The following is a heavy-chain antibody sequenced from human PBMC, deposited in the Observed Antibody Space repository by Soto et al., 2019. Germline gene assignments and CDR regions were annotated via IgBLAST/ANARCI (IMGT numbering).Heavy chain of an antibody. CDR2: IYYSGST. V-gene: IGHV4-30-4*01. J-gene: IGHJ4*02. CDR3: ARAHSTSDVDY. Sequence: SETLSLTCTVSGASITSNDYYWSWIRQPPGKGLEWIGNIYYSGSTYYNPSLKSRLTISVDRSKNQFSLNLSSMTAADTAVYYCARAHSTSDVDYWVQGTLVT. CDR1: GASITSNDYY.